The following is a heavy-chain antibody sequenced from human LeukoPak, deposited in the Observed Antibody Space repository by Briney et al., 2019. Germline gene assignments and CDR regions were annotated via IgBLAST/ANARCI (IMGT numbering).Heavy chain of an antibody. D-gene: IGHD5-18*01. J-gene: IGHJ2*01. CDR2: INHSGST. V-gene: IGHV4-34*01. CDR3: ARGRYSYGYSPNWYFDL. CDR1: GGSFSGYY. Sequence: KPSETLSLTCAVYGGSFSGYYWSWIRQPPGKGLEWIGEINHSGSTNYNPSLKSRVTISVDTSKNQFSLKLSPVTAADTAVYYCARGRYSYGYSPNWYFDLWGRGTLVTVSS.